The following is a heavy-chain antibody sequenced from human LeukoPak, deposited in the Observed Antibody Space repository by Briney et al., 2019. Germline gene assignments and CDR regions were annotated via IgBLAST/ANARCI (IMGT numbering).Heavy chain of an antibody. Sequence: GGSLRLSCAASGFTFSSYWMHWARQAPGKGLVWVSRINSDGSSTSYADSVKGRFTISRDNAKNTLYLQMNSLRAEDTAVYYCARALGDILTGYPMGFDYWGQGTLVTVSS. CDR1: GFTFSSYW. J-gene: IGHJ4*02. D-gene: IGHD3-9*01. V-gene: IGHV3-74*01. CDR3: ARALGDILTGYPMGFDY. CDR2: INSDGSST.